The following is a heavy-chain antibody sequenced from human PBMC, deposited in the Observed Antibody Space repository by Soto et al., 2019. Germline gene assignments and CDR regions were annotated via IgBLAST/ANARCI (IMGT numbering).Heavy chain of an antibody. CDR3: ARGWGSLILFPLAY. CDR2: ISYDGSNK. V-gene: IGHV3-30-3*01. CDR1: GFTFSSYA. D-gene: IGHD3-16*01. J-gene: IGHJ4*02. Sequence: HPGGSLRLSCAASGFTFSSYAMHWVRQAPGKGLEWVAVISYDGSNKYYADSVKGRFTISRDNSKNTLYLQMNSLRAEDTAVYYCARGWGSLILFPLAYGGQQPLV.